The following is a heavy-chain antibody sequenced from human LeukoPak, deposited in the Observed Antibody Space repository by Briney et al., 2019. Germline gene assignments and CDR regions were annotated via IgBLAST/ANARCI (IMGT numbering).Heavy chain of an antibody. CDR3: AELGITMIGGV. CDR1: GFTFSTYA. Sequence: GGSLRLSCAASGFTFSTYAMTWVRQAPGKGLEWVSYISSSGSTIYYADSVKGRFTISRDNAKNSLYLQMNSLRAEDTAVYYCAELGITMIGGVWGKGTTVTISS. CDR2: ISSSGSTI. V-gene: IGHV3-48*03. J-gene: IGHJ6*04. D-gene: IGHD3-10*02.